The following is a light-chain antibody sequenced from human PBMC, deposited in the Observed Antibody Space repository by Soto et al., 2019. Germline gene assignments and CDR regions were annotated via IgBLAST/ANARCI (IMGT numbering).Light chain of an antibody. CDR3: QQSYSTPRT. CDR2: AAS. J-gene: IGKJ1*01. Sequence: DIQMTQSPSSLSESVGDRVTITCRASQSISNYLNWYQQKPGKAPKLLMYAASSLQSGVPSRFSGSGSGTDFTPTISSLQPEDFATYYCQQSYSTPRTFGQGTKVEIK. V-gene: IGKV1-39*01. CDR1: QSISNY.